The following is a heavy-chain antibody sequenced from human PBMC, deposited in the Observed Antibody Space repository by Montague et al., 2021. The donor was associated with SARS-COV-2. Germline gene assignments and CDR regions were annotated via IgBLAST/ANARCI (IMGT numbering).Heavy chain of an antibody. Sequence: SETLSLTCTVSGDSFNSPKYYCAWIRQPPGKGLEWIRSSYYSGTTXDXXXXRXQVTISVDTSKTQFSLKMNSVTAADTAVYYCARGSYGSGSYHAFDIWSQGTVVAVSS. CDR3: ARGSYGSGSYHAFDI. CDR1: GDSFNSPKYY. V-gene: IGHV4-39*01. D-gene: IGHD3-10*01. CDR2: SYYSGTT. J-gene: IGHJ3*02.